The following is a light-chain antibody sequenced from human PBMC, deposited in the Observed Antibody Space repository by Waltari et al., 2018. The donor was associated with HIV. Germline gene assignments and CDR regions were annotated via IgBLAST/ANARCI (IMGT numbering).Light chain of an antibody. V-gene: IGLV1-40*01. J-gene: IGLJ2*01. CDR1: RSNIGAGYA. Sequence: QSVLTQPPSVSGAPGQRVTISCTGRRSNIGAGYAVHWYQQLPGTAPKVLIHGNTDRPSGGADRVSGSKSGTSASLAITGLQAEDEADYDCQSYDSSLSGFVVFGGGTKVTVL. CDR2: GNT. CDR3: QSYDSSLSGFVV.